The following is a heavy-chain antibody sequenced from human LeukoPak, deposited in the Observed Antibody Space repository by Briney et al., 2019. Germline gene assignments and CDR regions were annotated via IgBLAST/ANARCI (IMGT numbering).Heavy chain of an antibody. D-gene: IGHD2/OR15-2a*01. J-gene: IGHJ4*02. Sequence: GGSLRLSCAASGFTFSDYYMSWIRQAPGKGLEWVSYISSSGNTIYYADSVKGRFTISRDNARNSLHLQMNSLRADGTAVYYCAKNRGATAGTFDYWGPGTLVTVSS. CDR3: AKNRGATAGTFDY. CDR1: GFTFSDYY. V-gene: IGHV3-11*01. CDR2: ISSSGNTI.